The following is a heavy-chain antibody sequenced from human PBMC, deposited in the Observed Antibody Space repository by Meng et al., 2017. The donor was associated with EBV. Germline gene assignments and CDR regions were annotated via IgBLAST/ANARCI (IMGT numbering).Heavy chain of an antibody. CDR1: GGTSRSDA. CDR3: ASESGRGFTPDY. D-gene: IGHD3-10*01. V-gene: IGHV1-69*01. CDR2: LIPMSDAP. Sequence: VQLGRAGAGWKKPGSSVKVYCKTAGGTSRSDAISWVRQAPGQGLEWMGGLIPMSDAPHYAQKFQGRVTITADESTSTHYMDLSGLRSEDTAVYYCASESGRGFTPDYWGQGTLVTVSS. J-gene: IGHJ4*02.